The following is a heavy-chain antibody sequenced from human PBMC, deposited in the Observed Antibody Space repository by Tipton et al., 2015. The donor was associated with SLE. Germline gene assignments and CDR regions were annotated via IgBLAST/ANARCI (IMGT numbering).Heavy chain of an antibody. D-gene: IGHD6-13*01. CDR3: AKDTVPRAAALDAFDI. Sequence: SLRLSCAASGFTFDDYAMHWVRQAPGKGLEWVSGISWNSGSIGYADSVKGRFTISRDNAKNSLYLQMNSLRAEDTALYYCAKDTVPRAAALDAFDIWGQGTMVTVSS. J-gene: IGHJ3*02. CDR1: GFTFDDYA. V-gene: IGHV3-9*01. CDR2: ISWNSGSI.